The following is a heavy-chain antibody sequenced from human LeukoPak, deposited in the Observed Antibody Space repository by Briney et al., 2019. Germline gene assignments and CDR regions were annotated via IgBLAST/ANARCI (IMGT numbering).Heavy chain of an antibody. J-gene: IGHJ4*02. CDR3: AWGSGGSFDY. D-gene: IGHD2-15*01. CDR2: ISEYNTNT. CDR1: GYTFTSYG. V-gene: IGHV1-18*01. Sequence: APVKVSCKTSGYTFTSYGIIWVRQAPGQGLEWMGWISEYNTNTNYAQKLQGRVTMTTDTSTNTAYLELRSLTSDDTAVYYCAWGSGGSFDYWGQGTLVTVSS.